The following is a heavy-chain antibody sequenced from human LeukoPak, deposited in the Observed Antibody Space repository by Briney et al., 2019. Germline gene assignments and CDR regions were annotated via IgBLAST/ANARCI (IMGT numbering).Heavy chain of an antibody. D-gene: IGHD5-12*01. CDR2: IYYSGST. CDR3: AKHSRSGYSAYENAFDI. CDR1: GGSISSYY. J-gene: IGHJ3*02. V-gene: IGHV4-59*08. Sequence: SETVTLTCTVSGGSISSYYWSWIRQPPGKGLEWIGYIYYSGSTNYNPSLKSRVTISVDTSKNQFSLKLNSVTAADTAVYYCAKHSRSGYSAYENAFDICGHGTMVTVSS.